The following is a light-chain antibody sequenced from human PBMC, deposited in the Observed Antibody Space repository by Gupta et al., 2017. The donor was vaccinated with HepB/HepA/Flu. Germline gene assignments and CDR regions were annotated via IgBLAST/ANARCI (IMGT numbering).Light chain of an antibody. Sequence: QSVLTQPPSASGTPGQRVTISCSGSSSNIGSNTVNWYQQLPGTAPKLLIYSNNQRPSGVPDRFSGSKSGTTASVAISGLQAEDEADYYCAAWDDSRNGPVFGGGTKLTVL. CDR3: AAWDDSRNGPV. V-gene: IGLV1-44*01. CDR1: SSNIGSNT. CDR2: SNN. J-gene: IGLJ2*01.